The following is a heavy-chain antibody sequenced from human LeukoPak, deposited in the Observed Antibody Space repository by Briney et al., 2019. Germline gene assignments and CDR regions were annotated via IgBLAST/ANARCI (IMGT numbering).Heavy chain of an antibody. CDR1: GGSISSYY. CDR2: IYYSGST. J-gene: IGHJ4*02. V-gene: IGHV4-59*01. CDR3: ARVQSVSGPADY. Sequence: SETLSLTCTVSGGSISSYYWSWIRQPPGRGLEWIGYIYYSGSTNYNPSLKSRVTISVDTSKNQFSLKLSSVTAADTAVYYCARVQSVSGPADYWGQGTLVTVSS. D-gene: IGHD5-12*01.